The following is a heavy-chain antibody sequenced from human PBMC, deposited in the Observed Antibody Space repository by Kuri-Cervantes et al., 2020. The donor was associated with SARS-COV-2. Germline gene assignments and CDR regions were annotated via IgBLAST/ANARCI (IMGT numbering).Heavy chain of an antibody. Sequence: ASVKVSCKASGYTFTSYDTNWVRQATGQGLEWMGWMNPSIGNTGYAQKFQGRVTMTEDTSTDTAYMELSSLRSEDTAVYYCATPPIYCSSTRCFDYWGQGTLVTVSS. CDR3: ATPPIYCSSTRCFDY. V-gene: IGHV1-8*02. J-gene: IGHJ4*02. CDR1: GYTFTSYD. CDR2: MNPSIGNT. D-gene: IGHD2-2*01.